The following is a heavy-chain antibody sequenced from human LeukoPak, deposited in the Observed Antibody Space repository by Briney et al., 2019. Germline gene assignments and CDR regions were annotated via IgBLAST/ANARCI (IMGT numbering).Heavy chain of an antibody. CDR3: ARDQGDIVVSWFDP. D-gene: IGHD2-15*01. J-gene: IGHJ5*02. Sequence: PSETLSLTCTVSGGSISSYYWSWIRQPAGKGLEWIGRIYTSGSTNYNPSLKSRVTMSVDTSKNQFSLKLGSVTAADTAVYYCARDQGDIVVSWFDPWGQGTLVTVSS. CDR1: GGSISSYY. V-gene: IGHV4-4*07. CDR2: IYTSGST.